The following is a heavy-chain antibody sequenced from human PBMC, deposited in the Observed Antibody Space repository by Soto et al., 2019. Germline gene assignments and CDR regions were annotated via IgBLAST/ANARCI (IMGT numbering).Heavy chain of an antibody. Sequence: ASVKVSCKASGYTFTSYYMHWVRQAPGQGLEWMGIINPSGGSTSYAQKFQGRVTMTRDTSTSTVYMELSSLRSEDTAVYYCAREGGYNSDFWSGYYMGGNYYYGMDVWGQGTTVTVSS. J-gene: IGHJ6*02. D-gene: IGHD3-3*01. CDR3: AREGGYNSDFWSGYYMGGNYYYGMDV. CDR1: GYTFTSYY. V-gene: IGHV1-46*01. CDR2: INPSGGST.